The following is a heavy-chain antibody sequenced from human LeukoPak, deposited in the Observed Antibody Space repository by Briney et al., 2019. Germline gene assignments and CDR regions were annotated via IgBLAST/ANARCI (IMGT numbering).Heavy chain of an antibody. J-gene: IGHJ6*03. CDR1: GFTFSSYA. CDR2: ISYDGSNK. Sequence: GGSLRLSCAASGFTFSSYAMHWVRQAPGKGLEWVAVISYDGSNKYYADSVKGRFTISRDNSKNTLYLQMNSLRAEDTAVYYCARVGRSSSLFYYYYMDVWGKGTTVTVSS. CDR3: ARVGRSSSLFYYYYMDV. D-gene: IGHD6-13*01. V-gene: IGHV3-30-3*01.